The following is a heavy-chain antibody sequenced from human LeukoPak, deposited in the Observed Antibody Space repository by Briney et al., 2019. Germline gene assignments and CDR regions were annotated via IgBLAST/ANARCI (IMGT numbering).Heavy chain of an antibody. Sequence: ASVKVSCKASGYTFSSYGISWVRQAPGQGLEWIGWISAYNGNTNYVQKLQGRVTMTTGTSTSTAYMELRSLRSDDTAVYYCARGGLGYCSGGSCPTSWFDPWGQGTLVIVSS. CDR1: GYTFSSYG. CDR2: ISAYNGNT. D-gene: IGHD2-15*01. J-gene: IGHJ5*02. CDR3: ARGGLGYCSGGSCPTSWFDP. V-gene: IGHV1-18*01.